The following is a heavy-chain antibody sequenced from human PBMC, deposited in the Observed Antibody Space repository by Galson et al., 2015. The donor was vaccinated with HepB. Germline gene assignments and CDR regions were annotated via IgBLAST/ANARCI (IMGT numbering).Heavy chain of an antibody. CDR1: GFTFSYYA. CDR3: AKVFPEKTDGWYRQALYYFDS. CDR2: ITPSGDNT. Sequence: SLRLSCAASGFTFSYYAMAWVRQAPGKGLEWISAITPSGDNTYSADSMKGRFFISIDNSQNTLFLQMNSLRADDTAIYFCAKVFPEKTDGWYRQALYYFDSWGQGTRVTVSS. J-gene: IGHJ4*02. V-gene: IGHV3-23*01. D-gene: IGHD6-19*01.